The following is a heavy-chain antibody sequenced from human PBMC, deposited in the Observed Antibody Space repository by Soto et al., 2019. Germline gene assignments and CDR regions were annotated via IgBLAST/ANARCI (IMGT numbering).Heavy chain of an antibody. CDR3: VKDIGSGIGAASY. V-gene: IGHV3-9*01. CDR2: ISWNSGSI. J-gene: IGHJ4*02. CDR1: GFTFNDYA. D-gene: IGHD3-3*01. Sequence: EVQLVESGGGLVQPGRSLRLSCATSGFTFNDYAMHWVRQAPGEGLEWVSGISWNSGSIDYADSVKGRFTISRDNARNSLYLQMNSLRLEDTALYYCVKDIGSGIGAASYWGQGTLVTVSS.